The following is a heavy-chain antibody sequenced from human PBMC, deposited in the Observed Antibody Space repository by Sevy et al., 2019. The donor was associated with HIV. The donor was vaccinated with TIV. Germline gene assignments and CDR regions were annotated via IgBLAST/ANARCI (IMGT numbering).Heavy chain of an antibody. CDR3: ARDGDIVVVPAAIVNWFDP. Sequence: GGSLRLSCAASGFTFSSYEMNWVRQAPGKGLQWVSYISSSGTTIYYVDSVKGRFTISRDNAKNSLYLQMNSLRAEDTAVYYCARDGDIVVVPAAIVNWFDPWGQGTLVTVSS. D-gene: IGHD2-2*02. CDR2: ISSSGTTI. CDR1: GFTFSSYE. J-gene: IGHJ5*02. V-gene: IGHV3-48*03.